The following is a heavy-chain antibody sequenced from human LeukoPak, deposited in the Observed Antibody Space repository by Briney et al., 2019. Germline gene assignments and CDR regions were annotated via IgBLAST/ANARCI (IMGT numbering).Heavy chain of an antibody. J-gene: IGHJ4*02. Sequence: PGGSLRLSCAASGFTFSSYEMNWVRQAPGKGLEWVSYISSSGSTIYYADSVKGRFTISRDYAKNSLYLQMNSLRAEDTAVYYCARIRSNYRGYFDYWGQGTLVTVSS. D-gene: IGHD4-11*01. V-gene: IGHV3-48*03. CDR2: ISSSGSTI. CDR1: GFTFSSYE. CDR3: ARIRSNYRGYFDY.